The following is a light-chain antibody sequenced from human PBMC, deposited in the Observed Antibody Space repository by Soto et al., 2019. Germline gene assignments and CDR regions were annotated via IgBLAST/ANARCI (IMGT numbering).Light chain of an antibody. Sequence: QAALTPPSSGSGAPGQSMTISCTGTSSDIDAYNYVSWYQQHPGKAPKLMIYDVSNRPSGISNRFSGSKSGNTASLTISGLQAEDEADYYCGSYTTSSNYVFGTGTKVTVL. J-gene: IGLJ1*01. CDR1: SSDIDAYNY. CDR3: GSYTTSSNYV. V-gene: IGLV2-14*01. CDR2: DVS.